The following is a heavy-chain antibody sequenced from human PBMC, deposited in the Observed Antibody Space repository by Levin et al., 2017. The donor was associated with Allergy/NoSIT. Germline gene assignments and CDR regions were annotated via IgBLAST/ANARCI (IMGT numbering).Heavy chain of an antibody. CDR1: GGSISSGAYS. CDR2: IYHSGNT. V-gene: IGHV4-30-2*01. J-gene: IGHJ4*02. D-gene: IGHD2-15*01. CDR3: ARGAPWKLGYYFDY. Sequence: SQTLSLPCAVSGGSISSGAYSWSWIRQPPGKGLEWIGYIYHSGNTFYNPSLRSRVSLSVDTSKNQFSLRLNSVAAADTAVYFCARGAPWKLGYYFDYWGQGSLVTVSS.